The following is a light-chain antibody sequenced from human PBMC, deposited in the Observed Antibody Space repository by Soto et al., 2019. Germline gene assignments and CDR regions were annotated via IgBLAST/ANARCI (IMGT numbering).Light chain of an antibody. V-gene: IGKV3-20*01. J-gene: IGKJ1*01. CDR2: GAS. CDR3: QQYCSSPWT. Sequence: EIVLTQSPGPLSLSPGERATLSCRASQSVSSSYLAWYQQKPGQAPRLLIYGASSRATGIPDRFSGSGSGTDFTLTISRLEPEDFAVYYCQQYCSSPWTFGQGTKVEIK. CDR1: QSVSSSY.